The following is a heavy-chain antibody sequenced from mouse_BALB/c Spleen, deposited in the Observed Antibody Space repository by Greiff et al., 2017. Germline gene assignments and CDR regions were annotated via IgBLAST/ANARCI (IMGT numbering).Heavy chain of an antibody. CDR3: TRSRGYYFDY. Sequence: QVQLKESGAELVKPGASVKLSCKASGYTFTSYYMYWVKQRPGQGLEWIGEINPSNGGTNFNEKFKSKATLTVDKSSSTAYMQLSSLTSEDSAVYYCTRSRGYYFDYWGQGTTLTVSS. J-gene: IGHJ2*01. CDR1: GYTFTSYY. CDR2: INPSNGGT. V-gene: IGHV1S81*02.